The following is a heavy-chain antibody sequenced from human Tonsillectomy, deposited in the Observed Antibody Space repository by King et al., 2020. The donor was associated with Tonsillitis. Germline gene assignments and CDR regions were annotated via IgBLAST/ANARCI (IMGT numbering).Heavy chain of an antibody. CDR1: GFTFGDYA. J-gene: IGHJ6*03. CDR3: TRDGADDYYYYYMDV. Sequence: VQLVESGGGLVQPGRSLRLSCTASGFTFGDYAMSWVRPAPGKGLGWVGFIRSKAYGGTTEYAASVKGRFTISRDDSKSIAYLQMNSLKTEDTAGYYCTRDGADDYYYYYMDVWGKGTTVTVSS. D-gene: IGHD3-10*01. CDR2: IRSKAYGGTT. V-gene: IGHV3-49*04.